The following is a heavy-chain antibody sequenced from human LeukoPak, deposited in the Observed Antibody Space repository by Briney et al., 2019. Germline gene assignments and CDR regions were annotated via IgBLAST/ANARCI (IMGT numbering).Heavy chain of an antibody. J-gene: IGHJ6*03. Sequence: GGSLRLSCAASGFAVSTNYLSWVRQAPGKGLEWVSAISGSGGSTYYADSVKGRFTISRDNSKNTLHLQMNSLRAEDTAVYYCAKFSSRPYYYMDVWGKGTTVTVSS. CDR3: AKFSSRPYYYMDV. V-gene: IGHV3-23*01. CDR2: ISGSGGST. D-gene: IGHD2-2*01. CDR1: GFAVSTNY.